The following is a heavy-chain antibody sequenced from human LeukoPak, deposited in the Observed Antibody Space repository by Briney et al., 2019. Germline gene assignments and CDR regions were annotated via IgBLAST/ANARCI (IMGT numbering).Heavy chain of an antibody. D-gene: IGHD3-10*01. CDR3: ASRTLLD. CDR2: ISAYNGNT. J-gene: IGHJ4*02. V-gene: IGHV1-18*01. Sequence: ASVKVSCKASGYTFTSYGISWVRQAPGQGLEWMGWISAYNGNTNYAQKLQGRVTITADESTSTAYMELSSLRSEDTAVYYCASRTLLDWGQGTLVTVSS. CDR1: GYTFTSYG.